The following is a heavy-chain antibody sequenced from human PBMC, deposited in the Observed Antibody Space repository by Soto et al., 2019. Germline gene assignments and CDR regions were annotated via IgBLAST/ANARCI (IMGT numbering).Heavy chain of an antibody. CDR1: GGSISSGDHF. J-gene: IGHJ4*02. V-gene: IGHV4-39*01. Sequence: SETLSLTCTVTGGSISSGDHFWSWIRQPPGKGLEWIGSIYYSGSTYYNPSLKSRVTISVDTSKNQFSLKLSSVTAADTAVYYCARHTPAISISDHWGQGTLVTVSS. CDR2: IYYSGST. D-gene: IGHD2-15*01. CDR3: ARHTPAISISDH.